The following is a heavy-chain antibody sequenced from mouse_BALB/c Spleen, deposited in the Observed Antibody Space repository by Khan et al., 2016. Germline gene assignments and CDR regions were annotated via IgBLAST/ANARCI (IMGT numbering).Heavy chain of an antibody. CDR3: AKGGYGNYNAMDY. CDR1: GFSLTSYG. D-gene: IGHD2-10*02. J-gene: IGHJ4*01. CDR2: IWRGGST. V-gene: IGHV2-5-1*01. Sequence: VQLQESGPSLVQPSQSLSITCTVSGFSLTSYGVHWVRQSPGKGLEWLGVIWRGGSTDYNAAFMSRLSITKDNSKSQVFFKMNSLQADDTAIYYCAKGGYGNYNAMDYWGQGTSVTVSS.